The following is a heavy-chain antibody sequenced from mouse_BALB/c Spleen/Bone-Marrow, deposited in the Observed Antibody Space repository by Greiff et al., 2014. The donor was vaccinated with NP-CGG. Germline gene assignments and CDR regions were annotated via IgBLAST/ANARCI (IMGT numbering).Heavy chain of an antibody. CDR1: GYAFSNYG. Sequence: QVQLKQSGAEVVRPGSSVKISCKASGYAFSNYGMNWVKQRPGQGLEWIGQIYPGDGDTNYNGKFKGKVTLTADKSSSTAYMQLSSLESEASDVCFRAGFYDYERGYAMDYWGQGTSVTVSS. J-gene: IGHJ4*01. CDR2: IYPGDGDT. V-gene: IGHV1-80*01. D-gene: IGHD2-4*01. CDR3: AGFYDYERGYAMDY.